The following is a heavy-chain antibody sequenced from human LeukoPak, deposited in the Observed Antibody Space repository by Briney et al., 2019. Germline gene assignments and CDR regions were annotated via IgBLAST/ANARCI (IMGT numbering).Heavy chain of an antibody. V-gene: IGHV1-18*01. CDR2: ISAYNGNT. CDR3: ARALHYDILTGFDY. CDR1: GYTFTSYG. J-gene: IGHJ4*02. Sequence: GASVKVSCKASGYTFTSYGISWVRQAPGQGLEWMGWISAYNGNTNYAQKLQGRVTMTTDTSTSTAYMELSSLRSEDTAVYYCARALHYDILTGFDYWGQGTLVTVSS. D-gene: IGHD3-9*01.